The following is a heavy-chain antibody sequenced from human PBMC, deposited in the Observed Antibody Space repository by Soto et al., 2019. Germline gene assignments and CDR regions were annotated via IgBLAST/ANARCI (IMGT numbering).Heavy chain of an antibody. CDR3: ARNHVLRYFDWLQGSYYYYGMDV. V-gene: IGHV4-31*03. CDR2: IYYSGST. J-gene: IGHJ6*02. CDR1: GGSISSGGYY. Sequence: SETLSLTCTVSGGSISSGGYYWSWIRQHPGKGLEWIGYIYYSGSTYYNPSLKSRVTISVDTSKNQFSLKLSSVTAADTAVYYCARNHVLRYFDWLQGSYYYYGMDVWGQGTTVTVSS. D-gene: IGHD3-9*01.